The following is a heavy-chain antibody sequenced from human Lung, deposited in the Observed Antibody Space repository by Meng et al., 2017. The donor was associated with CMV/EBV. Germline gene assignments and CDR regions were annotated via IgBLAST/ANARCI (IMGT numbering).Heavy chain of an antibody. CDR3: ARVAESSSWYITGWFAP. CDR2: ISSSGSTI. J-gene: IGHJ5*02. Sequence: GESLKISCAASGFTFSSYEMNWVRQAPGKGLEWVSYISSSGSTIYYADSVKGRFTISRDNAKSSLFLQMNSLRIEDTAVYYCARVAESSSWYITGWFAPWGPVNXV. D-gene: IGHD6-13*01. V-gene: IGHV3-48*03. CDR1: GFTFSSYE.